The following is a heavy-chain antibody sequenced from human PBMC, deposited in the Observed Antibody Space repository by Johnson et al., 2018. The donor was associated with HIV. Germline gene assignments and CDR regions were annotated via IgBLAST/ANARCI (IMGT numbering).Heavy chain of an antibody. Sequence: VQLVESGGGLVKPGGSLRLSCAASGFTFSDYYMSWVRQAPGKGLEWVSLIYRGGSTYYTDSVKGRFTISRDNSKNTLYLQMNSLRAEDTAVFYCARACRDGYTCDVYDIWGQGTMVTVSS. CDR2: IYRGGST. CDR3: ARACRDGYTCDVYDI. D-gene: IGHD5-24*01. V-gene: IGHV3-66*01. J-gene: IGHJ3*02. CDR1: GFTFSDYY.